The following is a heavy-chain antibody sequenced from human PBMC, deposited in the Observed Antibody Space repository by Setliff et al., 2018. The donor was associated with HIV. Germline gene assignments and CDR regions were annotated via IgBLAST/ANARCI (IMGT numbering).Heavy chain of an antibody. CDR2: IYYSGST. V-gene: IGHV4-39*01. CDR3: ARQQTALFVDY. CDR1: GVTFSSNNYY. D-gene: IGHD2-21*02. Sequence: PSETLSLTCAVSGVTFSSNNYYWGWIRQPPGKGLEWIGSIYYSGSTHYNPSLKSRVTMSVDTSKNQFSLKLTSVTAADMALYYCARQQTALFVDYWGQGTLVTVSS. J-gene: IGHJ4*02.